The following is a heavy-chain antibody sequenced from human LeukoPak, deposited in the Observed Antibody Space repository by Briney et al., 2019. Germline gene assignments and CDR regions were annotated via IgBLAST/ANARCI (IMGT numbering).Heavy chain of an antibody. D-gene: IGHD1-26*01. V-gene: IGHV4-30-4*08. CDR2: IYYSGST. CDR1: GGSISSGDYY. Sequence: SETLSLTCTVSGGSISSGDYYWSWIRQPPGKGLEWIGYIYYSGSTYYNPSLKSRVTISVDTSKNQFSLKLSPVTAADTAVYYCAREVEWELPNAFDIWGQGTMVTVSS. J-gene: IGHJ3*02. CDR3: AREVEWELPNAFDI.